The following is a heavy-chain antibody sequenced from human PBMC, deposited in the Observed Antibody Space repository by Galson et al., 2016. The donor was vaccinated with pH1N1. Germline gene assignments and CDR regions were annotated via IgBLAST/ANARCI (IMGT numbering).Heavy chain of an antibody. J-gene: IGHJ4*02. CDR1: GFAFDDFA. CDR3: AKGAGRYYFGSGSFNY. CDR2: ISWNSNSI. V-gene: IGHV3-9*01. Sequence: SLRLSCAASGFAFDDFAMHWVRHVPGKGLEWVSGISWNSNSIGYADSVKGRFTISGDSAKKSLFLQMNSLSVEDTALYYCAKGAGRYYFGSGSFNYWGQGTQVTVSS. D-gene: IGHD3-10*01.